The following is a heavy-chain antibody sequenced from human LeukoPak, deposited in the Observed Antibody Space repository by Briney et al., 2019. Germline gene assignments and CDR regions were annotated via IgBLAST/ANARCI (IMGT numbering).Heavy chain of an antibody. CDR1: HYSISSGYH. CDR2: IYRSGST. J-gene: IGHJ6*03. CDR3: ARCIAARPGYYYYMDV. Sequence: PPETLSLTCTVSHYSISSGYHWGWIRQPPGKGLEWIGNIYRSGSTNYNPSLKSRVTISVDTSKNQFSLKLSSVTAADTAVYYCARCIAARPGYYYYMDVWGKGTTVTVSS. V-gene: IGHV4-38-2*02. D-gene: IGHD6-6*01.